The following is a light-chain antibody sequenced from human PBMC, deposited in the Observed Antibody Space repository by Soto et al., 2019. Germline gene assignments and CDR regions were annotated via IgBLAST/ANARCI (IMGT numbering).Light chain of an antibody. J-gene: IGKJ4*01. Sequence: EIAMTQAPATLSVAPGERAPLSCRASQSVSSNLAWYQQKPGQAPRLLIYGASTRATGIPARFSGSGYGTEFTLTISSLQSEDFAVYYCQQYNNWPPLTFGGGTKVDIK. V-gene: IGKV3-15*01. CDR3: QQYNNWPPLT. CDR1: QSVSSN. CDR2: GAS.